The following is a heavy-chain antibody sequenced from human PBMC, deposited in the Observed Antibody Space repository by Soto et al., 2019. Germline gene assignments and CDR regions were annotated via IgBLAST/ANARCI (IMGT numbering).Heavy chain of an antibody. CDR2: IIPIFGTA. D-gene: IGHD6-25*01. Sequence: QVQLVQSGAEVKKPGSSVTVSCKASGGTFSSYAISWVRQAPGQGLEWMGGIIPIFGTANYAQKFQGRGTIHADESTSKDYMERSSLRSEDTAVYYCERFHPSANNYGMDVWGQGTTVTVSS. V-gene: IGHV1-69*01. CDR3: ERFHPSANNYGMDV. CDR1: GGTFSSYA. J-gene: IGHJ6*02.